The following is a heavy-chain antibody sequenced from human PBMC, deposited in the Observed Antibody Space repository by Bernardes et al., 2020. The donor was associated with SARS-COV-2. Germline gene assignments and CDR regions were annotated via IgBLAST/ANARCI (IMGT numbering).Heavy chain of an antibody. CDR1: GFTFSSYW. CDR3: AGTTITCCDY. D-gene: IGHD3-10*01. CDR2: INNDGRTI. Sequence: GGSLRLSCAASGFTFSSYWIHWVRQVPGKGLVWVSRINNDGRTITYADSVKGRFIISRDNAKNTLYLQMNSLTPEDSGLYYCAGTTITCCDYWGQGTLVTVSS. V-gene: IGHV3-74*01. J-gene: IGHJ4*02.